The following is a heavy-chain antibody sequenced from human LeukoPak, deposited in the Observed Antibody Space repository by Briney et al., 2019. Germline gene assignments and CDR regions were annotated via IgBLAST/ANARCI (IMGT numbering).Heavy chain of an antibody. V-gene: IGHV1-2*02. Sequence: ASVKVSCKASGYTFTGYYMHWVRQAPGQGLEWMGWINPNSGGTNYAQKFQGRVTMTRDTSISTAYMELSRLRSDDTAVYYCARGFYSSSWYGVFDYWGQGTLVTVSS. CDR2: INPNSGGT. J-gene: IGHJ4*02. CDR1: GYTFTGYY. D-gene: IGHD6-13*01. CDR3: ARGFYSSSWYGVFDY.